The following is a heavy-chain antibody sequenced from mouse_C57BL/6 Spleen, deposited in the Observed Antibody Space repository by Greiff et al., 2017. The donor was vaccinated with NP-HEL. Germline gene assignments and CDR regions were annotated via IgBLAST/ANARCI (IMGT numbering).Heavy chain of an antibody. D-gene: IGHD4-1*01. CDR1: GYAFSSSW. V-gene: IGHV1-82*01. CDR2: IYPGDGDT. J-gene: IGHJ2*01. CDR3: AREEANWDVRFDY. Sequence: VKLVESGPELVKPGASVKISCKASGYAFSSSWMNWVKQRPGKGLEWIGRIYPGDGDTNYNGKFKGKATLTADKSSSTAYMQLSSLTSEDSAVYCCAREEANWDVRFDYWGQGTTLTVSS.